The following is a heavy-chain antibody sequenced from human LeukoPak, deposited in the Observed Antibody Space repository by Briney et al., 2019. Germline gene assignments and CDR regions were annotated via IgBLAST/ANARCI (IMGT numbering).Heavy chain of an antibody. J-gene: IGHJ3*02. Sequence: PGGSLRLSCAASGFPFSGSAMHWVRQASGKGLEWVGRIRSKANSYATAYAASVKGRFTISRDDSKNTAYLQMNSLKTEDTAVYYCTRHSIPSDAFDIWGQGTMVTVSS. V-gene: IGHV3-73*01. D-gene: IGHD2-2*01. CDR1: GFPFSGSA. CDR2: IRSKANSYAT. CDR3: TRHSIPSDAFDI.